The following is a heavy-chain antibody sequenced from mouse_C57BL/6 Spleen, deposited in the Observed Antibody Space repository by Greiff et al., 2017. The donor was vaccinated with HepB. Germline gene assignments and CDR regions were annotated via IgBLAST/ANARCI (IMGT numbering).Heavy chain of an antibody. D-gene: IGHD1-1*01. CDR2: IWRGGST. V-gene: IGHV2-5*01. CDR3: AKWGYYGSYYFDY. J-gene: IGHJ2*01. CDR1: GFSLTSYG. Sequence: QVQLQQSGPGLVQPSQSLSITCTVSGFSLTSYGVHWVRQSPGKGLEWLGVIWRGGSTDYNAAFMSRLSITKDNSKSQVFFKMNSLQADDTAIYYCAKWGYYGSYYFDYWGQGTTLTVSS.